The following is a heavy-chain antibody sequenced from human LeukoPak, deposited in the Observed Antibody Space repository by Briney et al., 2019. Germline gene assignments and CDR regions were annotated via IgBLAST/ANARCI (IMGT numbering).Heavy chain of an antibody. Sequence: GGSLRLSCAASGFTFSSYSMNWVRQAPGKGLEWVSSISSSSSYIYYADSVKGRFTISRDNAKKSLYLQVNSLRAEDTAVYYCARAGVVVVAAMDYWGQGTLVTVSS. CDR3: ARAGVVVVAAMDY. CDR2: ISSSSSYI. V-gene: IGHV3-21*01. CDR1: GFTFSSYS. D-gene: IGHD2-15*01. J-gene: IGHJ4*02.